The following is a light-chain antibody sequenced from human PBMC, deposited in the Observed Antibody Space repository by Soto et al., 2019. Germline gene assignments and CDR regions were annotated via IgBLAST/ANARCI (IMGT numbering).Light chain of an antibody. CDR3: QQYGSSPLT. J-gene: IGKJ4*01. V-gene: IGKV3-20*01. CDR2: GAS. CDR1: QSVKSSY. Sequence: EIVLTQSPGTLSLSPGERATLSCRASQSVKSSYLAWYQQKPGQPPRLLIYGASTRATGIPDRFIGSGSATDFTLTITRMEPEEFAVFYCQQYGSSPLTFGGGSKVEIK.